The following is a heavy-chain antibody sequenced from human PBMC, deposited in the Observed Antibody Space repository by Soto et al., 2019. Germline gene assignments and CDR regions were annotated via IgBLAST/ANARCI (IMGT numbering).Heavy chain of an antibody. CDR1: GGSLSDKNYC. D-gene: IGHD4-17*01. CDR3: ARGLTSEKGES. Sequence: SDTLSLTCTVSGGSLSDKNYCWSWIRQPPVKGLEWIGHVYDSGSTYSNPSLRSRITISVDTSKNQFSLKLSSVTAADTAVYYCARGLTSEKGESWGQGTLVTVS. CDR2: VYDSGST. V-gene: IGHV4-30-4*02. J-gene: IGHJ5*02.